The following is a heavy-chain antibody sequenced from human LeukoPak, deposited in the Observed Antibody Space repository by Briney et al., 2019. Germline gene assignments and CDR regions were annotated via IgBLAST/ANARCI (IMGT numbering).Heavy chain of an antibody. CDR1: GFTFSSYS. V-gene: IGHV3-21*01. CDR3: ALCGGGGFDY. J-gene: IGHJ4*02. Sequence: GGSLIFSCAASGFTFSSYSMTWVRQAPGKGLEWVSSISSSSSYIYYADSVKRRITISRDNANNSLYLQMDRLRAEDTAVYYCALCGGGGFDYWGQGTLVNVSP. D-gene: IGHD2-21*01. CDR2: ISSSSSYI.